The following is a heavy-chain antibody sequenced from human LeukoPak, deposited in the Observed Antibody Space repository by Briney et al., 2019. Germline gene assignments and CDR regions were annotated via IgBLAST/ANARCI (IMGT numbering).Heavy chain of an antibody. V-gene: IGHV3-23*01. D-gene: IGHD1-26*01. Sequence: GGSLRLSCAASGFTFSSYAMNWVRQAPGKGLEWVSGISGSGSNTYYADSVMGRFTISRDISKNTLYLQMNSLRAEDTAVYYCAKDVLSGTYYYFDQWGQGTLVTVSS. CDR1: GFTFSSYA. J-gene: IGHJ4*02. CDR2: ISGSGSNT. CDR3: AKDVLSGTYYYFDQ.